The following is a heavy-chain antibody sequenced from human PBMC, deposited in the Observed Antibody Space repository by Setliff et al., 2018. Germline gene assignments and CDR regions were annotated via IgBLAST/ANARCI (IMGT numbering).Heavy chain of an antibody. V-gene: IGHV4-38-2*02. CDR2: IYYSGST. CDR3: ARVPSYGSGSYYYYYYGMDV. CDR1: GYSISSGYY. J-gene: IGHJ6*02. Sequence: PSETLSLTCTVSGYSISSGYYWGWIRQPPGKGLEWIGCIYYSGSTYYKPSLKSRVTISVDTSKNQFSLKLSSVTAADTAVYYCARVPSYGSGSYYYYYYGMDVWGQGTTVTVSS. D-gene: IGHD3-10*01.